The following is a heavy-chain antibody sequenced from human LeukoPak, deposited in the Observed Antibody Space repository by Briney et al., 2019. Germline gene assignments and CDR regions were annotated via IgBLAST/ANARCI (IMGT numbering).Heavy chain of an antibody. CDR2: IGSGSST. CDR3: AKAPVRGAVTGY. Sequence: GGSLRLSCAASRFTFTNYAMSWVRQAPGKGLEWVSTIGSGSSTYYADSVKGRFTISRDNSKNTLYLQMNSLRAEDTAVYYCAKAPVRGAVTGYWGQGTLVTVSS. CDR1: RFTFTNYA. V-gene: IGHV3-23*01. D-gene: IGHD2-21*02. J-gene: IGHJ4*02.